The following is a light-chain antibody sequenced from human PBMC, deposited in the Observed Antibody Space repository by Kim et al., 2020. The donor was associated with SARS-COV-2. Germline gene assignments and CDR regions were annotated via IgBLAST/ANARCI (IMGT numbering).Light chain of an antibody. CDR1: QSLVHSDGNTY. V-gene: IGKV2-24*01. J-gene: IGKJ4*01. CDR2: KTS. CDR3: TQAILFPLT. Sequence: PASISCRFSQSLVHSDGNTYLSWRQQRPGQPPRLLIYKTSKRLSGVPDRFSGSGAGTDFTLKISRVEAEDVGVYYCTQAILFPLTFGGGTKVDIK.